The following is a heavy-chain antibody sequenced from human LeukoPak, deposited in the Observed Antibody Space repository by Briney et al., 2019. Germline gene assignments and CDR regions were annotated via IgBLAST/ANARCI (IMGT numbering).Heavy chain of an antibody. D-gene: IGHD3-10*01. Sequence: GSSVKVSCKASGGTFSSYAISWVRQAPGQGLEWMGGIIPIFGTANYAQKFQGRVTITADESTSTAYMELSSLRSKDTAVYYCARCRDSRGSSPIWFGGLEYYFDYWGQGTLVTVSS. J-gene: IGHJ4*02. V-gene: IGHV1-69*01. CDR3: ARCRDSRGSSPIWFGGLEYYFDY. CDR1: GGTFSSYA. CDR2: IIPIFGTA.